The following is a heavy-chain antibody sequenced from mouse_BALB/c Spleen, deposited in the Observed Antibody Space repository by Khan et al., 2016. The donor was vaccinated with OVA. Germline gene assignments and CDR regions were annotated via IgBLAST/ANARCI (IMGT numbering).Heavy chain of an antibody. CDR2: INPHIGET. D-gene: IGHD1-1*01. CDR3: ARIYGSDFDY. J-gene: IGHJ2*01. Sequence: VQLKQSGPELVKPGASVKISCKASGYSFTGYFMNWVMQRHGKSLEWIGRINPHIGETFYNQKFKGKATLTVDESSSTAHMELRSLASEDSAVYDCARIYGSDFDYWGQGTTLTVSS. CDR1: GYSFTGYF. V-gene: IGHV1-20*02.